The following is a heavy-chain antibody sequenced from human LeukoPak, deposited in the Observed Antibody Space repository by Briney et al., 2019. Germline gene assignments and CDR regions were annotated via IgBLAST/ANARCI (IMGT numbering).Heavy chain of an antibody. CDR1: GGSISSYY. CDR3: ARVLGYCSSTSCRYYYYYMDV. V-gene: IGHV4-59*01. CDR2: IYYSGST. Sequence: SETLSLTCTVSGGSISSYYWSWIRQPPGKGLEWIGYIYYSGSTNYNPSLKSRVTISVDTSKNQFSLKLNYVTPADTAVYYCARVLGYCSSTSCRYYYYYMDVWGKGTTVTVSS. D-gene: IGHD2-2*01. J-gene: IGHJ6*03.